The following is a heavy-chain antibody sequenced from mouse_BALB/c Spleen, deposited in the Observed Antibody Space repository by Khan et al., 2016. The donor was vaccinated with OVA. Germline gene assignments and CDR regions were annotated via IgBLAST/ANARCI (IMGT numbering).Heavy chain of an antibody. CDR2: IWGDGST. CDR3: AKWGNSYYAMDY. CDR1: GISLTSYG. D-gene: IGHD2-1*01. J-gene: IGHJ4*01. V-gene: IGHV2-3*01. Sequence: QMQLEESGPGLVAPSQSLSITCTVSGISLTSYGVNWVRQPPGKGLEWLGVIWGDGSTNYHSGLKSRLSISKDNSKSQVFLKLNSLRTDDTATYYGAKWGNSYYAMDYWGQGTSVTVSS.